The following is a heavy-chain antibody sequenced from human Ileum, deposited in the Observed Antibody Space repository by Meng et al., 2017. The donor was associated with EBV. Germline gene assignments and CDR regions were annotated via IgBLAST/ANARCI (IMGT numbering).Heavy chain of an antibody. V-gene: IGHV4-4*02. J-gene: IGHJ4*02. Sequence: VQLQESGAGVVGASGTLSLTCSVSGDSISNEHWWSWVRQSPGKGLEWIGEIHHTRGPNYNPSLKSRVIISVDKSNNHFSLRLSAVTAADTAVYYCASNGAFSLDHWGQGTLVTVSS. CDR1: GDSISNEHW. D-gene: IGHD2-8*01. CDR3: ASNGAFSLDH. CDR2: IHHTRGP.